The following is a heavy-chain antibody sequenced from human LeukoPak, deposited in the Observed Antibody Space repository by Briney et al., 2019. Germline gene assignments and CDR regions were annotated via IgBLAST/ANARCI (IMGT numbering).Heavy chain of an antibody. J-gene: IGHJ4*02. CDR2: ISAYNGNT. V-gene: IGHV1-18*01. CDR1: GGTFSSYA. D-gene: IGHD6-19*01. Sequence: ASVKVSCKASGGTFSSYAISWVRQAPGQGLEWMGWISAYNGNTNYAQKLQGRVTMTTDTSTSTAYMELRSLRSDDTAVYYCARDLAVAGTNFNYWGQGTLVTVSS. CDR3: ARDLAVAGTNFNY.